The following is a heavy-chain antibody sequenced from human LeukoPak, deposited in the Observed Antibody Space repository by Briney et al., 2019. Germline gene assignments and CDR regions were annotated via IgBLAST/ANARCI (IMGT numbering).Heavy chain of an antibody. D-gene: IGHD3-10*01. Sequence: SETLPLTCAVYGGSFSGYYWSWIRQPPGKGLEWIGEINHSGSTNYNPSLKSRVTISVDTSKNQSSLKLSSVTAADTAVYYCARGSGITMVRGVIINWFDPWGQGTLVTVSS. CDR1: GGSFSGYY. V-gene: IGHV4-34*01. CDR2: INHSGST. CDR3: ARGSGITMVRGVIINWFDP. J-gene: IGHJ5*02.